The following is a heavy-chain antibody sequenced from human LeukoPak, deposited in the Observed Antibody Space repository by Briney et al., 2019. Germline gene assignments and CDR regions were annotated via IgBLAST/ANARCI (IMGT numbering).Heavy chain of an antibody. J-gene: IGHJ4*02. D-gene: IGHD6-19*01. Sequence: QSGESLRLSCSASGYTFDDSAMHSVPQAPAKVLEWVSPISWNSSSIRYADSVNDRFTISRHNPKNSLYLQINSLRAEDTALYYCAKSSAMAVAGFVGDYWGQGTLVTVSS. CDR1: GYTFDDSA. CDR2: ISWNSSSI. CDR3: AKSSAMAVAGFVGDY. V-gene: IGHV3-9*01.